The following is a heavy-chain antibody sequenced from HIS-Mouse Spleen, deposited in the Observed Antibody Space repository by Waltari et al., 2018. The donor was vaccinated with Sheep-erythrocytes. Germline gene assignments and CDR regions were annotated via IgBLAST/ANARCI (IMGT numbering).Heavy chain of an antibody. J-gene: IGHJ4*02. V-gene: IGHV3-23*01. Sequence: EVQLLESGGGLVQPGGSLRLSCAASGFTFSSYATSWVRQAPGKGLEWVSDISGSGGSTYYADSVKGRFTISRDNSKNTLYLQMNSLRAEDTAVYYCARIAAAGYYFDYWGQGTLVTVSS. CDR3: ARIAAAGYYFDY. CDR1: GFTFSSYA. CDR2: ISGSGGST. D-gene: IGHD6-13*01.